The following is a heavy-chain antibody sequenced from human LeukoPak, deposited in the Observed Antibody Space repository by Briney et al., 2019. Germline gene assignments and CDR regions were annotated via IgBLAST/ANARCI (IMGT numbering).Heavy chain of an antibody. CDR3: ARVGCTGGSCYHYHMDV. CDR2: IYTSGST. V-gene: IGHV4-4*07. J-gene: IGHJ6*03. Sequence: PSETLSLTCTVSGGSISSYYWSWIRQPAGKGLEWIGRIYTSGSTNYNPSLKSRVTISVDTSRNQFSLKLSSVTAADTAVYYCARVGCTGGSCYHYHMDVWGKGTTVTVSS. D-gene: IGHD2-15*01. CDR1: GGSISSYY.